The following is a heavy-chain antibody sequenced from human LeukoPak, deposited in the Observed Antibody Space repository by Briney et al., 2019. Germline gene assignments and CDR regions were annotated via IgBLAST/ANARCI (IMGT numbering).Heavy chain of an antibody. J-gene: IGHJ5*02. Sequence: GGSLRLSCAASGFTFNSYSMYWVRQAPGKGLEWVSSISSSSGCIYYADSVRGRFTISGDNAKNSLYLQMNSLRAEDTAVYYCAREYSGSYQENPFDPWGQGTLVTVSS. D-gene: IGHD1-26*01. CDR2: ISSSSGCI. CDR1: GFTFNSYS. CDR3: AREYSGSYQENPFDP. V-gene: IGHV3-21*01.